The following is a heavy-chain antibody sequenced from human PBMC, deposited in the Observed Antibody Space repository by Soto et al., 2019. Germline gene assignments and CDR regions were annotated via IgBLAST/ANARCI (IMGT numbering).Heavy chain of an antibody. D-gene: IGHD1-26*01. Sequence: SETLSLTCTGSGGSISSYYWSWIRQPPGKGLEWIGYIYYSGSTNYNPSLKSRVTISVDTSKNQSSLKLSSVTAADTAVYYCARARVGTTFYAFDMWGQGTMVT. CDR3: ARARVGTTFYAFDM. CDR2: IYYSGST. V-gene: IGHV4-59*01. J-gene: IGHJ3*02. CDR1: GGSISSYY.